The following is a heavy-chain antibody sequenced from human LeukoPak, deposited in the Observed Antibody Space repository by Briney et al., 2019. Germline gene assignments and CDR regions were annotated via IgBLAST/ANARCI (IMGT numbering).Heavy chain of an antibody. CDR1: GGSFSGYY. D-gene: IGHD5-18*01. V-gene: IGHV4-34*01. Sequence: PSETLSLTCAVYGGSFSGYYWSWIRQPPGKGLEWIGEINHSGSTNYNPSLKSRVTISVDTSKNQFSLKLSSVTAADTAVYYCARSGYSYRDWFDPWGQGTLVTVSS. CDR3: ARSGYSYRDWFDP. J-gene: IGHJ5*02. CDR2: INHSGST.